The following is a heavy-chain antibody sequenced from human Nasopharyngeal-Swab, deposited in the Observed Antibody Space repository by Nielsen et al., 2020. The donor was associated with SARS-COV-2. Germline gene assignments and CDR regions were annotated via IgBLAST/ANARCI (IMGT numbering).Heavy chain of an antibody. V-gene: IGHV3-30*18. CDR1: GFTFSSYG. J-gene: IGHJ4*02. Sequence: GESLKISCAASGFTFSSYGMHWVRQAPGKGLEWVTLTSYDGSNKYYADSVKGRFTISRDNSKNTLYLQMNSLRAEDTAVYYCAKDRSNYDYFDYWGQGTLVTVSS. CDR2: TSYDGSNK. CDR3: AKDRSNYDYFDY. D-gene: IGHD1-26*01.